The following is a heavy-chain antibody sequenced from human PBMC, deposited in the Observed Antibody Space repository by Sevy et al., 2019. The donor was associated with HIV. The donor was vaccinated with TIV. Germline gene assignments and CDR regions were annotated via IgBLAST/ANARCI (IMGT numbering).Heavy chain of an antibody. CDR1: GFTFSSYA. Sequence: GGSLRLSCAASGFTFSSYAMSWVRQAPGKGLEWVSAISCSGGSTYYADSVKGRFTISRDNSKNTLYLQMNSLRAEDTAVYYCAKSAAAGTFYYYYYMDVWGKGTTVTVSS. V-gene: IGHV3-23*01. CDR3: AKSAAAGTFYYYYYMDV. D-gene: IGHD6-13*01. J-gene: IGHJ6*03. CDR2: ISCSGGST.